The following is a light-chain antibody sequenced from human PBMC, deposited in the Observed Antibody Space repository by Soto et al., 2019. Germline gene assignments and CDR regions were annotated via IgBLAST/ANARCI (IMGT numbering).Light chain of an antibody. CDR3: QQRSNWPWT. V-gene: IGKV3-11*01. Sequence: EIVLTQSPATLSLSPGERATLSCRASQSVSSYLAWYQQKPGQAPRLLIYDASNRATGIPARFSGSGSGTEFSLTISSLEPEEFAVYYCQQRSNWPWTFGQGNKVEIK. CDR2: DAS. J-gene: IGKJ1*01. CDR1: QSVSSY.